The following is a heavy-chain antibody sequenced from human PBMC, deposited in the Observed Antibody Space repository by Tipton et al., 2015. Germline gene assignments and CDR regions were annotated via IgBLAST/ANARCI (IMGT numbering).Heavy chain of an antibody. J-gene: IGHJ6*02. V-gene: IGHV4-59*13. CDR2: IYYSGST. Sequence: TLSLTCTVSGGSISSYYWSWIRQPPGKGLEWIGYIYYSGSTNYNPSLKSRVTISVDTSKNQFSLKLNSVTAADTAVYYCARDSELIRDYYYYAMDVWGQGTTVTVSS. CDR3: ARDSELIRDYYYYAMDV. D-gene: IGHD1-26*01. CDR1: GGSISSYY.